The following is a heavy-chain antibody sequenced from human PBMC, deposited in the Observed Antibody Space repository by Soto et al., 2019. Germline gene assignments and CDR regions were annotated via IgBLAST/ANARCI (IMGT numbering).Heavy chain of an antibody. J-gene: IGHJ4*02. CDR2: IYSGGST. V-gene: IGHV3-53*01. CDR1: GFTVSSNY. CDR3: ASDLAGIAVAGTY. Sequence: GGSLRPSCAASGFTVSSNYMSWVRQAPGKGLEWVSVIYSGGSTYYADSVKGRFTISRDNSKNTLYLQMNSLRAEDTAVYYCASDLAGIAVAGTYWGQGTLVTVSS. D-gene: IGHD6-19*01.